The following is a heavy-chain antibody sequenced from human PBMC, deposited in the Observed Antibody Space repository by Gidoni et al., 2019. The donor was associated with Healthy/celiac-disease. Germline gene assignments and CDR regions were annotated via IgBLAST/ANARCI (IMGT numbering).Heavy chain of an antibody. CDR3: ARTSQTGLRFLDV. J-gene: IGHJ6*02. CDR2: IYTSGST. Sequence: QVQLQESGPGLVTPSQTLSLTCTVSGGSISSGSYYWSWIRQPAGKGLEWIGRIYTSGSTNYNPSLKSRVTISVDTSKNQFSLKLSSVTAADTAVYYCARTSQTGLRFLDVWGQGTTVTVSS. CDR1: GGSISSGSYY. D-gene: IGHD3-16*01. V-gene: IGHV4-61*02.